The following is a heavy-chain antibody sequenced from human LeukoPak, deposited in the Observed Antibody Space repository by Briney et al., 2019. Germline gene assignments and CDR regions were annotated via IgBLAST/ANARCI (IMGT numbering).Heavy chain of an antibody. CDR1: GCTFTSYG. V-gene: IGHV1-18*01. CDR2: ISAYNGNT. D-gene: IGHD1-26*01. CDR3: ATTVGATNLDY. J-gene: IGHJ4*02. Sequence: ASVKVSRKASGCTFTSYGISWVGQAPGQGLEWMGWISAYNGNTNYAQKLQGRVTMTTDTSTSTAYMELRSLRSDDTAVYYCATTVGATNLDYWGQGTLVTVSS.